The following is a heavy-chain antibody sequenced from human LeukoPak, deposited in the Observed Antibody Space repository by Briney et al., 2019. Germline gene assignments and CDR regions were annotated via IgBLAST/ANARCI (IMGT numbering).Heavy chain of an antibody. D-gene: IGHD1-26*01. CDR1: GFTFSTYA. Sequence: GGSLRLPCAASGFTFSTYALIWVRQAPGKGLEWVSAISVTGGSTFYADSVRGRLTISRDNSKNTLYLQMSSLRAEDTAVYYCAGASSGSYRLDYWGQGTLVTVSS. CDR2: ISVTGGST. V-gene: IGHV3-23*01. CDR3: AGASSGSYRLDY. J-gene: IGHJ4*02.